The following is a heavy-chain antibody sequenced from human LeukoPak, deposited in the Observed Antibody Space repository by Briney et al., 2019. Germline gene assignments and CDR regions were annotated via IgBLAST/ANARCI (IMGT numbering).Heavy chain of an antibody. CDR3: ARDSVGMAGAFDI. Sequence: GGSLRLSCAASEFSVGSNYMTWVRQAPGKGLEWVSSISSSSSYIYYADSVKGRFTISRDNAKNSLYLQMNSLRAEDTAVYYCARDSVGMAGAFDIWGQGTMVTVSS. V-gene: IGHV3-21*01. J-gene: IGHJ3*02. CDR2: ISSSSSYI. D-gene: IGHD6-13*01. CDR1: EFSVGSNY.